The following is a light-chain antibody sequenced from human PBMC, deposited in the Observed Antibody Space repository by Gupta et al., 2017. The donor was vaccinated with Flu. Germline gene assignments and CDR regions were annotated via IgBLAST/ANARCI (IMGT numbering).Light chain of an antibody. Sequence: ERATISCWASRSMNTYLAWYQQQHARPPTLLLYYASTSAAGSPPGFSGSRSWTDFTITISSRVPEDFAVVYCQQRSLWPPVTFGGGTKVEIK. CDR2: YAS. J-gene: IGKJ4*01. CDR3: QQRSLWPPVT. CDR1: RSMNTY. V-gene: IGKV3-11*01.